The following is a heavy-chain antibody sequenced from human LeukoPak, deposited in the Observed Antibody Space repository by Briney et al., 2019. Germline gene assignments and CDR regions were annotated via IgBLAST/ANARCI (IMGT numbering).Heavy chain of an antibody. CDR3: ARVNYYYYMDV. CDR2: ISYDGSNK. Sequence: GGSLRLSCAASGFTFSSYGMHWVRQAPGKGLEWVAVISYDGSNKYYADSVKGRFTISRDNAKNSLYLQMNSLRAEDTAVYYCARVNYYYYMDVWGKGTTVTISS. V-gene: IGHV3-30*03. CDR1: GFTFSSYG. J-gene: IGHJ6*03.